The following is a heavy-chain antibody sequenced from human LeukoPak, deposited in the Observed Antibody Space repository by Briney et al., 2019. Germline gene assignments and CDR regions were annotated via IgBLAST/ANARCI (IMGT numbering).Heavy chain of an antibody. CDR3: TRDARSGRYYYYYFMDV. Sequence: GGSLRLSCTASGFTFGDYAMSWVRQAPGKGLEWVGFIRSKAYGGTTEYAASVKGRFTISRDDSKSIAYLQMNSLKTEDTAMYYCTRDARSGRYYYYYFMDVWGKGTTVTISS. D-gene: IGHD2-15*01. J-gene: IGHJ6*03. V-gene: IGHV3-49*04. CDR2: IRSKAYGGTT. CDR1: GFTFGDYA.